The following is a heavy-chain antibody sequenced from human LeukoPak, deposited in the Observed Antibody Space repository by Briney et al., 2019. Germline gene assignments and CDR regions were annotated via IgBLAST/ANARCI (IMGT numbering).Heavy chain of an antibody. Sequence: SVKVSCKASGGTFSSYAISWVRQAPGQGLEWMGGIIPIFGTANYAQKFQGRVTITADKSTSTAYMELSSLRSEDTAVYYRASSSVATSPTFWFDPWGQGTLVTVPS. V-gene: IGHV1-69*06. J-gene: IGHJ5*02. D-gene: IGHD5-12*01. CDR3: ASSSVATSPTFWFDP. CDR1: GGTFSSYA. CDR2: IIPIFGTA.